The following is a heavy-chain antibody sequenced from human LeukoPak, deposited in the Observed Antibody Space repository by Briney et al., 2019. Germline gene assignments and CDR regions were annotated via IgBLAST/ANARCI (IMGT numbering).Heavy chain of an antibody. V-gene: IGHV3-74*01. J-gene: IGHJ4*02. CDR1: GFTFSIYW. D-gene: IGHD4-17*01. CDR2: XNPDGSST. Sequence: PGGSLRLSCAASGFTFSIYWMYWVRQAPGKXXVWVSRXNPDGSSTTYADSVQGRFTISRDNAKKMLYLQMNSLRVEDTAVYYCGRGKTTVTDWGQGTLVTVSS. CDR3: GRGKTTVTD.